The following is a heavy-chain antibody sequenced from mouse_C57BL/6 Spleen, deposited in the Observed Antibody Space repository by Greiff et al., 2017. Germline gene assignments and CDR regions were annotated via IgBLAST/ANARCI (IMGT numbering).Heavy chain of an antibody. CDR2: IDPSDSYT. J-gene: IGHJ3*01. CDR3: ARSEIYYGQGWFAY. Sequence: QVQLQQPGAELVKPGASVKLSCKASGYTFTSYWMQWVKQRPGQGLEWIGEIDPSDSYTNYNQKFKGKATLTVDTSSSTAYMQLSSLTSEDSAVYYCARSEIYYGQGWFAYWGQGTLVTVSA. V-gene: IGHV1-50*01. D-gene: IGHD2-1*01. CDR1: GYTFTSYW.